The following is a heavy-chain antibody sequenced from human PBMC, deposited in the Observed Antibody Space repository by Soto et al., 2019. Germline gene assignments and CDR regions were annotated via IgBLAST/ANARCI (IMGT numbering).Heavy chain of an antibody. CDR3: AKVPDYYYGMDV. Sequence: LRLSCAASGFTFSSYGMHWVRQAPGKGLEWVAVISYDGSNKYYADSVKGRFTISRDNSKNTLYLQMNSLRAEDTAVYYCAKVPDYYYGMDVWGQGTTVTVSS. V-gene: IGHV3-30*18. CDR1: GFTFSSYG. J-gene: IGHJ6*02. CDR2: ISYDGSNK.